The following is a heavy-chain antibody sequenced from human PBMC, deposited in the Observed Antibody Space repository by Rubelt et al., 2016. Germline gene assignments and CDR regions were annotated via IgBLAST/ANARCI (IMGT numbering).Heavy chain of an antibody. CDR1: GGSISSYY. J-gene: IGHJ4*02. D-gene: IGHD4-17*01. CDR2: IYTSGST. Sequence: QVQLQESGPGLVKPSETLSLTCTVSGGSISSYYWSWLRQPAGNGLEWIGRIYTSGSTNYNPSLKSRVTMSVDTSKNQFSLKLSSVTAADTAVYYCAREGLAAYGDCLDYWGQGTLVTVSS. V-gene: IGHV4-4*07. CDR3: AREGLAAYGDCLDY.